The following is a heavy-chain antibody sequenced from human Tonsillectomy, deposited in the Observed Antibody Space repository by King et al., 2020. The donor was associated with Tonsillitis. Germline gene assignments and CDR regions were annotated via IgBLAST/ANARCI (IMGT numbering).Heavy chain of an antibody. Sequence: QLQESGPGLVKPSETLSLTCSVSGGSIRSYYWSWIRQPPGKGLEWIGYIYNSGSTNYNPSLKSRVTISVDTSKNQFSLKLSSVTAADTAVYYCARGRGISPWGGSGSSYFDYWGQGTLVTVSS. J-gene: IGHJ4*02. CDR1: GGSIRSYY. CDR2: IYNSGST. CDR3: ARGRGISPWGGSGSSYFDY. D-gene: IGHD3-10*01. V-gene: IGHV4-59*01.